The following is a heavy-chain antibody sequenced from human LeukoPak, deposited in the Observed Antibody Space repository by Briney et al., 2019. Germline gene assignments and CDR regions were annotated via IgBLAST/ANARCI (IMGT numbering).Heavy chain of an antibody. Sequence: PGGSLRLSCVASGFTFRRYWMSWVRQAPGRGLEWVSLIYADGATHYADSVKGRFTISRDNSKNTVYLEMNSLRPEDTAVYYCARDRAGTKAWVEFDPWGQGTLVTGSS. J-gene: IGHJ5*02. D-gene: IGHD3-10*01. V-gene: IGHV3-66*02. CDR2: IYADGAT. CDR1: GFTFRRYW. CDR3: ARDRAGTKAWVEFDP.